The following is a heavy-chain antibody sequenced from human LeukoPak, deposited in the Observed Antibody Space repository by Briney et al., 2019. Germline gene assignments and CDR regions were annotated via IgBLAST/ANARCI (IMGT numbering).Heavy chain of an antibody. V-gene: IGHV3-21*01. D-gene: IGHD2-15*01. Sequence: PGGSLRLSCAASGFTFSSYSMNWVRQAPGKGLEWVSSISSKTSYIYYADSVKGRFTISRDNAKNSLYLQMNSLRAEDTAVYYCARATQYCSSGSCYDTWFDPWGQGTLVTVPS. CDR2: ISSKTSYI. J-gene: IGHJ5*02. CDR3: ARATQYCSSGSCYDTWFDP. CDR1: GFTFSSYS.